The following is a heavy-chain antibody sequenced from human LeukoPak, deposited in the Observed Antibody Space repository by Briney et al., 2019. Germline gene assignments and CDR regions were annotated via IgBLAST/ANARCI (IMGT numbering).Heavy chain of an antibody. CDR1: GYTFTSYG. CDR3: ARDPRITIFGVVRPYGMDV. CDR2: ISAYNGNT. Sequence: ASVKVSCKASGYTFTSYGISWVRQATGQGLEWMGWISAYNGNTNYAQKLQGRVTMTTDTSTSTAYMELRSLRSDDTAVYYCARDPRITIFGVVRPYGMDVWGQGTTVTVSS. D-gene: IGHD3-3*01. V-gene: IGHV1-18*01. J-gene: IGHJ6*02.